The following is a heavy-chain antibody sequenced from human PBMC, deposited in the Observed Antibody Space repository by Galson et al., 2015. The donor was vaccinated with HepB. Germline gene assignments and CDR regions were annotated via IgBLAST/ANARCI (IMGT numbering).Heavy chain of an antibody. J-gene: IGHJ4*02. Sequence: SLRLSCAASGFTFSSYSMNWVRQAPGKGLEWVSYISSSSSTIYYADSAKGRFTISRDNAKNSLYLQMNSLRAEDTAVYYCARGVGASNFDYWGQGTLVTVSS. D-gene: IGHD1-26*01. V-gene: IGHV3-48*04. CDR1: GFTFSSYS. CDR3: ARGVGASNFDY. CDR2: ISSSSSTI.